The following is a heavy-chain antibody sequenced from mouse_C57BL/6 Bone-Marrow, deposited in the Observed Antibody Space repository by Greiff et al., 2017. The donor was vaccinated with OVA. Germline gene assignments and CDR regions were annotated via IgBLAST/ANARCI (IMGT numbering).Heavy chain of an antibody. CDR3: AKKGGNWDWFAY. V-gene: IGHV2-4*01. Sequence: QVQLQQSGPGLVQPSQSLSITCTVSGFSLTSYGVHWVRQPPGKGLEWLGVIWSGGSTDYNAAFISRLSISKDNSKSQVFFKMNSLQADDTAIYYCAKKGGNWDWFAYWGQGTLVTVSA. D-gene: IGHD4-1*01. CDR2: IWSGGST. J-gene: IGHJ3*01. CDR1: GFSLTSYG.